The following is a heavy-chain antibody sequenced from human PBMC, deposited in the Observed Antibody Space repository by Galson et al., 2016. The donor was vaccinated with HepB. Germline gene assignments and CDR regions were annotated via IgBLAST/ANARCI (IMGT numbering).Heavy chain of an antibody. J-gene: IGHJ4*02. CDR1: GFTFSDYY. CDR2: TRNKANGYTR. V-gene: IGHV3-72*01. Sequence: SLRLSCAASGFTFSDYYMDWVRQTPGKGLEWVGRTRNKANGYTREYAASVKGRLSISRDDSKNSLYLQMKSLRSEDTAVYYCARAAYCSGGACYHAFDHWGQGTLGTVSS. D-gene: IGHD2-15*01. CDR3: ARAAYCSGGACYHAFDH.